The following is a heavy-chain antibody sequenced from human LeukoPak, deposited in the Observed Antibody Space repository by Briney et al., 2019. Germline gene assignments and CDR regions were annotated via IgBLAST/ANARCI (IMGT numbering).Heavy chain of an antibody. D-gene: IGHD1-14*01. J-gene: IGHJ5*02. Sequence: GGSLRLSCAASGFTFSSYGMHWVRQAPGKGLEWVAVISYDGSNKYYADSVKGRFTISRDNSKNTLYLQMNSLRAGDTAVYYCANKPAGFDPWGQGTLVTVSS. CDR2: ISYDGSNK. CDR3: ANKPAGFDP. CDR1: GFTFSSYG. V-gene: IGHV3-30*18.